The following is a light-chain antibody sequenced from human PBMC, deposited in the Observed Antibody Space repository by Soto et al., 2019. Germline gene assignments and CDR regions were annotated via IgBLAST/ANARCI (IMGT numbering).Light chain of an antibody. V-gene: IGLV4-69*01. J-gene: IGLJ2*01. CDR3: QTWDTGARVV. CDR1: SGHSSYA. CDR2: LSSDGSH. Sequence: QPVLTQSPSASASLGASVKLTCTLSSGHSSYAIAWHQQQPEKGPRYLTKLSSDGSHSKGDGIPDRFSGSSSGAERYLTISSLQSEDEADYYCQTWDTGARVVFGGGTQLTVL.